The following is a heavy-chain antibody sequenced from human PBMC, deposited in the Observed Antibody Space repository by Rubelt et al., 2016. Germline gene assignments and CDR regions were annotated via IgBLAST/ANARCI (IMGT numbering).Heavy chain of an antibody. CDR2: INHSGST. D-gene: IGHD3-22*01. CDR3: ARAQAPYYYDSSGYEYGMDV. V-gene: IGHV4-34*01. Sequence: VQLQQWGAGLLKPSETLSLTCAVYGGSFSGYYWSWIRQPPGKGLEWIGEINHSGSTNYNPSLKSRVTISVDTSKNQFSLKLSSVTAADTAVYYCARAQAPYYYDSSGYEYGMDVWGQGTTVTVSS. J-gene: IGHJ6*02. CDR1: GGSFSGYY.